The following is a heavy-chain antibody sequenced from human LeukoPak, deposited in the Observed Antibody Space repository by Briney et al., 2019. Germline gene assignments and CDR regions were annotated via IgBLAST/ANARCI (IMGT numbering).Heavy chain of an antibody. CDR2: VYYSGST. CDR3: ARSGGYSSGPIH. Sequence: PSETLSLTCTVSGGSISSYYWTWIRQPPGKGLEWIGYVYYSGSTNYNPSLKSRVTISLDTSKNQFSLKLNSVTAADTAMYYCARSGGYSSGPIHWGQGTLVTVSS. J-gene: IGHJ4*02. D-gene: IGHD6-19*01. V-gene: IGHV4-59*08. CDR1: GGSISSYY.